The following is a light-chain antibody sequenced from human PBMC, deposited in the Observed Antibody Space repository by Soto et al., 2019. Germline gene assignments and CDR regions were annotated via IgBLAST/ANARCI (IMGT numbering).Light chain of an antibody. J-gene: IGKJ1*01. Sequence: DIQMTQSQSSLSASVGDRVTITCRTSQDIRSALAWYQQKPGKAPKRLVYAASSLDSGVPSRFSGSGSGTEFTLTISSLQPEDFATYYCLQHNSYVWTFGQGTKVDIK. CDR1: QDIRSA. CDR2: AAS. CDR3: LQHNSYVWT. V-gene: IGKV1-17*01.